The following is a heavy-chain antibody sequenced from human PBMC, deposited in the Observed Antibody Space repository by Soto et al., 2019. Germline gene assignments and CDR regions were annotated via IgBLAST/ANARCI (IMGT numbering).Heavy chain of an antibody. V-gene: IGHV4-59*01. Sequence: PSETLSLTCTVSGGSISSYYWSWIRQPPGKGLEWIGYIYYSGSTNYNPSLKSRVTISVDTSKNQFSLKLSSVTAADTAVYYCARDHAVGASDWFDPWGQGTLVTVSS. CDR2: IYYSGST. CDR3: ARDHAVGASDWFDP. CDR1: GGSISSYY. D-gene: IGHD1-26*01. J-gene: IGHJ5*02.